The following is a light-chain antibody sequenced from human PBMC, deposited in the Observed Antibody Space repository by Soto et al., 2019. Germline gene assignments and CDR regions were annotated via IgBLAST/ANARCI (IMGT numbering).Light chain of an antibody. CDR3: SSYAGSSNV. CDR2: EVN. J-gene: IGLJ1*01. Sequence: QSVLTQPPCSSVSPGQSVAISCTGTSSDVGGYNYVSLYQQHPGKAPKLMIYEVNKRPSGVPDRFSGSKSGNTASLTVSGLQAEDEADYYCSSYAGSSNVFGTGTKVTVL. V-gene: IGLV2-8*01. CDR1: SSDVGGYNY.